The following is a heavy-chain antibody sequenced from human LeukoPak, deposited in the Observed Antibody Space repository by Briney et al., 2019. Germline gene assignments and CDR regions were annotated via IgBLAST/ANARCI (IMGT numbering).Heavy chain of an antibody. J-gene: IGHJ4*02. CDR3: ARQADYGDYYVDY. CDR1: GGSISSYY. V-gene: IGHV4-59*08. Sequence: SETLSLTCTASGGSISSYYWSWIRQPPGKGLEWIGYIYYSGSTNYNPSLKGRVTISVDTSKNQFSLKLSSVTAADTAVYYCARQADYGDYYVDYWGQGTLVTVSS. CDR2: IYYSGST. D-gene: IGHD4-17*01.